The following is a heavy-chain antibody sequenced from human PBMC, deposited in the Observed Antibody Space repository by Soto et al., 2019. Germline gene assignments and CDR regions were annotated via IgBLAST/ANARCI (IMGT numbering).Heavy chain of an antibody. CDR1: GYTFTSYD. Sequence: QVQLVQSGADVKKPGASVKVSCKASGYTFTSYDINWVRQATGQGLEWMGWMNPNSGQTGYAQKFQGRVTMTRNTSISTAYMEMRSLRSEDTAVYYRATTLYGDNVHYWGQGTLVTVSS. CDR3: ATTLYGDNVHY. D-gene: IGHD4-17*01. V-gene: IGHV1-8*01. CDR2: MNPNSGQT. J-gene: IGHJ4*02.